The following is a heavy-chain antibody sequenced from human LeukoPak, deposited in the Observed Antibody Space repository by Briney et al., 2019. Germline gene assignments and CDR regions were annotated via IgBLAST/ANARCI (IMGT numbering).Heavy chain of an antibody. CDR2: ISYDGNNQ. J-gene: IGHJ4*02. Sequence: GRALRLSCAASGSGFSTYAMHWVRQAPGKGLEWVAVISYDGNNQYYADSVKGRVTISRDNSKNTLSLQMNSLRAEDTAVYYCAAPPVQHSYGYFDNWGQGTLVTVSS. V-gene: IGHV3-30*04. CDR1: GSGFSTYA. CDR3: AAPPVQHSYGYFDN. D-gene: IGHD5-18*01.